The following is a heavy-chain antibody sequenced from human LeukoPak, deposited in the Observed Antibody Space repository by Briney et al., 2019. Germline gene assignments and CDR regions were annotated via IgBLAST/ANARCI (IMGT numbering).Heavy chain of an antibody. CDR2: INPSGGST. D-gene: IGHD2-21*02. V-gene: IGHV1-46*01. CDR1: GYTFTSYY. Sequence: GASVKVSCKASGYTFTSYYMHWVRQAPGQGLEWMGLINPSGGSTSYAQKFQGRVTMTRDTSTSTVYMELSSLRSEDTAVYYCARVAPGMTARATFDYWGQGTLVTVSS. CDR3: ARVAPGMTARATFDY. J-gene: IGHJ4*02.